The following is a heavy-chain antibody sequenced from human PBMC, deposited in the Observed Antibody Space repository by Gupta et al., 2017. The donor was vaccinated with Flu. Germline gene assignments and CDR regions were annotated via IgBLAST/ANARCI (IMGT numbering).Heavy chain of an antibody. Sequence: QVQLVQSGAEVKKPGASVKVSCKASGYTFTSYDINWVRPATGQGLEWMGWMNPNSGNTGYAQKFQGRVTMTRNTSISTAYMELSSLRSEDTAVYYCARGGYCSSTSCRNYYYYGMDVWGQGTTVTVSS. CDR3: ARGGYCSSTSCRNYYYYGMDV. J-gene: IGHJ6*02. D-gene: IGHD2-2*01. CDR2: MNPNSGNT. CDR1: GYTFTSYD. V-gene: IGHV1-8*01.